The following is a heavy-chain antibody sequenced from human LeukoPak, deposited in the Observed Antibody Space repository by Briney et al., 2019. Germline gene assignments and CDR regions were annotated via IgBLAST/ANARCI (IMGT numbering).Heavy chain of an antibody. D-gene: IGHD5-18*01. CDR2: IYYSGST. CDR1: GGSISSSSYY. J-gene: IGHJ4*02. V-gene: IGHV4-39*07. CDR3: ARDRPNTAMGPFDY. Sequence: SETLSLTCTVSGGSISSSSYYWGWIRQPPGKGLEWIGSIYYSGSTYYNPSLKSRVTISVDTSKNQFSLKLSSVTAADTAVYYCARDRPNTAMGPFDYWGQGTLVTVSS.